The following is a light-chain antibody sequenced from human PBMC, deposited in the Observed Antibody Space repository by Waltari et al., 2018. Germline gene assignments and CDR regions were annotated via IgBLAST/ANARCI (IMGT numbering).Light chain of an antibody. CDR1: RSLVYSDGNNY. Sequence: DVVMTQSPLSLPVTLGQAASISCSSSRSLVYSDGNNYLNWFHQRPGQSPRRLIYKVSNRDSGVPDRFSGSGSGTNFTLKISRVEAEDVGVYYCMQGTYWRTFSQGTKVEIK. J-gene: IGKJ1*01. CDR3: MQGTYWRT. V-gene: IGKV2-30*01. CDR2: KVS.